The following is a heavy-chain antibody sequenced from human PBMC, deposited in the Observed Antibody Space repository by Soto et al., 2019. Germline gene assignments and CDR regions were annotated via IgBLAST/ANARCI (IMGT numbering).Heavy chain of an antibody. J-gene: IGHJ4*02. CDR1: GYRFVTCG. CDR3: ARDLDGSGSYYTDY. V-gene: IGHV1-18*01. CDR2: ISAYNGNT. Sequence: GASVQVSWKESGYRFVTCGINWLRQAPGQGLEWMGWISAYNGNTKYAQNLQGRVTMTTDASTSTAYMEMRSLRSDDTAVYYCARDLDGSGSYYTDYWGPGTLVTVSS. D-gene: IGHD3-10*01.